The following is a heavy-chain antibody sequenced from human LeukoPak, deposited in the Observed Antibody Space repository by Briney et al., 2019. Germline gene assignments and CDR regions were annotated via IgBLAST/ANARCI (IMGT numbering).Heavy chain of an antibody. Sequence: GGSLRLSCAASGFTFSSYAMSWVRQAPGKGLEWVSAISGSGGSTYYADSMKGRFTISRDNSKNTLYLQMNSLRAEDTAVYYCANDLLGYDFWSGHRYFDYWGQGTLVTVSS. CDR2: ISGSGGST. D-gene: IGHD3-3*01. V-gene: IGHV3-23*01. CDR1: GFTFSSYA. J-gene: IGHJ4*02. CDR3: ANDLLGYDFWSGHRYFDY.